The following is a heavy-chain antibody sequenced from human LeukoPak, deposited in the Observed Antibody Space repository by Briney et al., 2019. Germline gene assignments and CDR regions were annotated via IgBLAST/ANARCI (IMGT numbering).Heavy chain of an antibody. V-gene: IGHV4-39*07. D-gene: IGHD2-15*01. CDR2: IYYSGST. CDR3: ARVRGPTDWFDP. J-gene: IGHJ5*02. CDR1: SGSISSSSYY. Sequence: SETLSLTCSVSSGSISSSSYYWGWIRQPPGKGLEWIGSIYYSGSTYYNPSLKSRVTVSVDTTKNQFSLNLTSVTAADTAVYYCARVRGPTDWFDPWGPGTLVTVSS.